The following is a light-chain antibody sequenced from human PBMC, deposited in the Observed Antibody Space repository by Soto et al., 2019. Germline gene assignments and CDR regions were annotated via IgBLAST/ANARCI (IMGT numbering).Light chain of an antibody. Sequence: DIHMTQSPSTLSASLGDRVAITCRASQSISNWLAWYQQKPGKAPKLLIYKTSNLDSGVPSRFSGSGSGTEFSLTISSLQPDDFATYYCQQYKSFSLTFGGGTKVDI. V-gene: IGKV1-5*03. CDR2: KTS. CDR3: QQYKSFSLT. CDR1: QSISNW. J-gene: IGKJ4*01.